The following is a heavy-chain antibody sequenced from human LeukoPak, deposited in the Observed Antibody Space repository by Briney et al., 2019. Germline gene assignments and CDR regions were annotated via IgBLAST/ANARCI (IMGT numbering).Heavy chain of an antibody. CDR1: GGSFSGYY. Sequence: SETLSLTCAVYGGSFSGYYWSWIRQPPGKGLEWIGEINHSGSTNYNPSLKSRVTISVDTSKNQFSLKLSSVTAADTAVYYCARTYGDYLVYFDYWGQGTLVTVSS. V-gene: IGHV4-34*01. CDR3: ARTYGDYLVYFDY. D-gene: IGHD4-17*01. J-gene: IGHJ4*02. CDR2: INHSGST.